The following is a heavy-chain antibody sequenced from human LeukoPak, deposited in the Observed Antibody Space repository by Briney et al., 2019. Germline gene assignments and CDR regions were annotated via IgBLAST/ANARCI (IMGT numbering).Heavy chain of an antibody. CDR1: GFTFDDYA. D-gene: IGHD3-3*01. Sequence: PGGSLRLSCAASGFTFDDYAMHWVRQAPGKGLEWVSGISWISGSIGYADSVKGRFTISRDNAKNSLYLQMNSLRAEDTALYYCAKGGVVLRFLEWFDYWGQGTLVTVSS. CDR2: ISWISGSI. J-gene: IGHJ4*02. V-gene: IGHV3-9*01. CDR3: AKGGVVLRFLEWFDY.